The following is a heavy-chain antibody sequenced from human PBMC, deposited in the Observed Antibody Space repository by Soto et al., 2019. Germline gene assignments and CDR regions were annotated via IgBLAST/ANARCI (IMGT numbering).Heavy chain of an antibody. Sequence: ASVKVSWKASGDTFTSYYMNWVRQAPGQGLEWLGIINPSGGYTTYAQRFLGRVTMTSDTSTSTVHMELCSLTSEDTAVYYCARDGCIVVVTAPHDLWGRGTAVPVSS. CDR2: INPSGGYT. V-gene: IGHV1-46*01. D-gene: IGHD2-21*02. J-gene: IGHJ1*01. CDR3: ARDGCIVVVTAPHDL. CDR1: GDTFTSYY.